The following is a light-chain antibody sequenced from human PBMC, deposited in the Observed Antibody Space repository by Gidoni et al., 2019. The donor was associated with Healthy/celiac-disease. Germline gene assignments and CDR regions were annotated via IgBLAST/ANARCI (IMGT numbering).Light chain of an antibody. Sequence: DIVMPQSPDSLAVSLGERATINCTSSQSVLYSSNNKNYLAWYQQKPGQPPKLLIYWASTRASGVPDRFRGSGSGTDFTLTISSLQAEEVAVYYCQKYYSTPHTFGQGTKLGIK. J-gene: IGKJ2*01. CDR3: QKYYSTPHT. CDR2: WAS. CDR1: QSVLYSSNNKNY. V-gene: IGKV4-1*01.